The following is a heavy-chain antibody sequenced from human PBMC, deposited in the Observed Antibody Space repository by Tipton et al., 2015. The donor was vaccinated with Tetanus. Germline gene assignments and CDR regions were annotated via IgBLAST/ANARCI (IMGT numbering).Heavy chain of an antibody. V-gene: IGHV4-61*08. D-gene: IGHD3-3*01. J-gene: IGHJ4*02. Sequence: LRLSCSVTGGSLRGGDYHWSWIRQPPGKGLEWLAYVSSSGGTNSNYDLKSRITTSHDTSKNQFFLRLTSVTSADTAVYYCARANYDNSKKGPFDSWGQGTLVIVSS. CDR2: VSSSGGT. CDR1: GGSLRGGDYH. CDR3: ARANYDNSKKGPFDS.